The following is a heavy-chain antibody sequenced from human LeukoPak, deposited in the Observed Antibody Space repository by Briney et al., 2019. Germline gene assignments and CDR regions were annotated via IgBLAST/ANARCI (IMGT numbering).Heavy chain of an antibody. J-gene: IGHJ5*02. Sequence: GGSLRLSCAASGFTFSSYAMSWVRQAPGKGLEWVSSISVSGTGTYYTDSVKGRFTISRDNSKNTLYLQMNSLRVEDTAVYYCAKASGGTSIAPEENWFDPWGQGTLVTVSS. CDR2: ISVSGTGT. CDR3: AKASGGTSIAPEENWFDP. D-gene: IGHD6-6*01. V-gene: IGHV3-23*01. CDR1: GFTFSSYA.